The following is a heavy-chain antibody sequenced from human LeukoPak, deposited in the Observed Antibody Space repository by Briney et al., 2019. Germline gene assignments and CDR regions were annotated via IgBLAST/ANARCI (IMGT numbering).Heavy chain of an antibody. CDR3: AKDHGGNLDY. V-gene: IGHV3-30*02. CDR1: GFTFSSYG. D-gene: IGHD4-23*01. Sequence: GGSLRLSCAASGFTFSSYGMHWVRQAPGKGLEWVAVIWYGGSNKYYADPVKGRFTISRDNSKNTLYLQMNSLRAEDTAVYYCAKDHGGNLDYWGQGTLVTVSS. J-gene: IGHJ4*02. CDR2: IWYGGSNK.